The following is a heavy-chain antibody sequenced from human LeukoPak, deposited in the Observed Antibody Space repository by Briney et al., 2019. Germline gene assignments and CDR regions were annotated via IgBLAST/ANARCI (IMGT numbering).Heavy chain of an antibody. CDR1: GGTFSSYA. V-gene: IGHV1-69*05. D-gene: IGHD1-20*01. CDR3: ARDVHSWNGGGYFDY. CDR2: IIPIFGTA. Sequence: SVKVSCKASGGTFSSYAISWVRQAPGQGLEWMGRIIPIFGTANYAQKFQGRVTITTDESTSTAYMELSSLRSEDTAVYYCARDVHSWNGGGYFDYWGQGTLVTVSS. J-gene: IGHJ4*02.